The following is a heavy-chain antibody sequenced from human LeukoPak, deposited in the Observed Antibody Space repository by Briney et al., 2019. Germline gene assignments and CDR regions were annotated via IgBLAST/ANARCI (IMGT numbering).Heavy chain of an antibody. CDR2: INPSGGST. Sequence: ASVKVSCKASGYTFTSYYVHWVRQAPGQGLEWMGIINPSGGSTNYAQKFQGRVTMTRDTSTSTVYMELSSLRSEDTAVYYCARDDNSGYFYGAGGYWGQGTLVTVSS. D-gene: IGHD3-22*01. CDR1: GYTFTSYY. V-gene: IGHV1-46*01. CDR3: ARDDNSGYFYGAGGY. J-gene: IGHJ4*02.